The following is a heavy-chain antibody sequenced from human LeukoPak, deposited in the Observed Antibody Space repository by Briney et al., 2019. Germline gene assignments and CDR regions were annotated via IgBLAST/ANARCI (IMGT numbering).Heavy chain of an antibody. D-gene: IGHD5-24*01. CDR3: ATQGDGYNFGYYFDY. Sequence: GGSLRLSCAASGFTFRSKAMHWVRQAPGKGLEWVAIISYDGNNKYYSDSVKGRFTLSRDNSKNTLYLQMNSLRDVDTAVYYCATQGDGYNFGYYFDYWGQGTVVTVSS. CDR2: ISYDGNNK. CDR1: GFTFRSKA. J-gene: IGHJ4*02. V-gene: IGHV3-30*03.